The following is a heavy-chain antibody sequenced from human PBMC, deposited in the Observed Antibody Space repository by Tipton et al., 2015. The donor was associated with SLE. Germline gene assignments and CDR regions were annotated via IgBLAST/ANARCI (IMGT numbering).Heavy chain of an antibody. J-gene: IGHJ2*01. Sequence: TLSLTCTVSGGSISVNDYYWNWVRQHPGKGLEWIGNIYYSGSTYYNPSLQSRVALSVDTSKNQFSLNLNSVTAADTAVYYCARDRSGCWYFDLWGRGTLVTVSS. CDR3: ARDRSGCWYFDL. D-gene: IGHD3-16*02. CDR1: GGSISVNDYY. V-gene: IGHV4-31*03. CDR2: IYYSGST.